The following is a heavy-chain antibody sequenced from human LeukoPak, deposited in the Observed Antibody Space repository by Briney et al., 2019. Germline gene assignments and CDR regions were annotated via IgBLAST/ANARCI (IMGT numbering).Heavy chain of an antibody. J-gene: IGHJ6*03. CDR3: AREYSSGWYRDYYYYMDV. Sequence: GASVKVSCKASGYTFTGYYMHWVRQAPGQGLEWMGRINPNSGGTNYAQRFQGRVTMTRDTSISTAYMELSRLKSDDTAVYYCAREYSSGWYRDYYYYMDVWGKGTTVTVSS. D-gene: IGHD6-19*01. V-gene: IGHV1-2*06. CDR1: GYTFTGYY. CDR2: INPNSGGT.